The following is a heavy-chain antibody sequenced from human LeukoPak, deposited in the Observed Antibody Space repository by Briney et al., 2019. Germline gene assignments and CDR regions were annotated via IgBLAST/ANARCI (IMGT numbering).Heavy chain of an antibody. J-gene: IGHJ4*02. CDR2: IRNQANGGTA. V-gene: IGHV3-49*04. Sequence: GGSLRLSCTAAGFTFSDYAVTWVRQAPGKGLEWVGFIRNQANGGTADYAASVEGRFTISRDDSKTIAYLQMNSLKTEDTAVYYCSRAYSTGWLGINDYWGQGALVTVSS. CDR1: GFTFSDYA. CDR3: SRAYSTGWLGINDY. D-gene: IGHD6-19*01.